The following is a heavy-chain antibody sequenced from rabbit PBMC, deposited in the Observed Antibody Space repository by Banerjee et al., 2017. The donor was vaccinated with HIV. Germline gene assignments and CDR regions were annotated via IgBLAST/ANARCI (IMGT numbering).Heavy chain of an antibody. V-gene: IGHV1S45*01. Sequence: EESGGGLVQPEGSLTLTCTASGFSFSSSYWICWVRQAPGKGLEWIGCIYTSNGITYYASWAKGRFTISKTSSTTVTLQMTSLTAADTATYFCARLHPNSGGKYDLWGPGTLVTVS. CDR2: IYTSNGIT. CDR3: ARLHPNSGGKYDL. CDR1: GFSFSSSYW. D-gene: IGHD1-1*01. J-gene: IGHJ6*01.